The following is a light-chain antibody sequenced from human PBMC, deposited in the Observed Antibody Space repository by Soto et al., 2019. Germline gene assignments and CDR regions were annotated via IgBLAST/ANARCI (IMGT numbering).Light chain of an antibody. V-gene: IGLV2-11*01. CDR1: NNDVGGYNF. CDR3: CSFAGSFNFV. J-gene: IGLJ1*01. CDR2: DVS. Sequence: QSVLTQPRSVSGSPGQSVTISCTGTNNDVGGYNFVSWYQQHPGKAPKLMIYDVSKRPSGVPDRFSGSKSGNTASLTISGLQAEDEADYYCCSFAGSFNFVFGTGTKLTVL.